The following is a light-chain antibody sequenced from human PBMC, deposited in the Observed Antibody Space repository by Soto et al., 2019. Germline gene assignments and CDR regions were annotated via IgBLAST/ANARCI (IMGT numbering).Light chain of an antibody. J-gene: IGKJ5*01. V-gene: IGKV1-33*01. CDR1: QAINDY. CDR2: EAS. Sequence: DIQMTQSPSSLSASVGDRVTITCQASQAINDYLTWYQQKPGKAPKLLIYEASNLETGVPSRFSGSGSGTHFTFTISSLQPEDIATYYCQQYDNLPITFGLGTRLEIK. CDR3: QQYDNLPIT.